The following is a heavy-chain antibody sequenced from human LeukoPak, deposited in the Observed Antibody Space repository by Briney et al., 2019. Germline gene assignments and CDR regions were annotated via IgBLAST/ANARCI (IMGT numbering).Heavy chain of an antibody. J-gene: IGHJ4*02. D-gene: IGHD3-16*01. Sequence: GGSLRLSCSASGFTFSRFGMHWVRQAPGQGLEWVAFILYDGSKKYYADSVKGRFTISRDNSKNTLSLQMNSLRAEDTAVYYCARRAGAYTHPYDYWGQGTLVTVSS. CDR2: ILYDGSKK. CDR1: GFTFSRFG. V-gene: IGHV3-30*02. CDR3: ARRAGAYTHPYDY.